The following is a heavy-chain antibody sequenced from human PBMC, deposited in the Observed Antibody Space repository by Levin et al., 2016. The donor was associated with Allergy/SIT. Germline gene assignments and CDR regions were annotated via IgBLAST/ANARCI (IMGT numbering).Heavy chain of an antibody. D-gene: IGHD6-19*01. V-gene: IGHV3-21*06. CDR2: ISSSTSSSGHYI. J-gene: IGHJ5*02. Sequence: WIRQPPGKGLEWVSAISSSTSSSGHYIYYADSVKGRFIISRDNTKNSLYLQLNSLTAEDTAVYYCGRDSWFSSGWNAIDLWGQGTLVTVSS. CDR3: GRDSWFSSGWNAIDL.